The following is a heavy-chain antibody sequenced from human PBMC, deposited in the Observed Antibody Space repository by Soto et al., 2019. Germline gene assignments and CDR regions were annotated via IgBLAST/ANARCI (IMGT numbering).Heavy chain of an antibody. Sequence: EVQLVESGGGLVQPGGSLRLSCVASGFTLNYYWMHWVRQAPGKGLVWVSRIQSDGSSPDYVDSVKGRFTISRDNAKNTLYLQMNNLRAEATAVYYCARGGDPDYWGQGTLVTVSS. CDR3: ARGGDPDY. CDR1: GFTLNYYW. CDR2: IQSDGSSP. V-gene: IGHV3-74*01. D-gene: IGHD2-21*02. J-gene: IGHJ4*02.